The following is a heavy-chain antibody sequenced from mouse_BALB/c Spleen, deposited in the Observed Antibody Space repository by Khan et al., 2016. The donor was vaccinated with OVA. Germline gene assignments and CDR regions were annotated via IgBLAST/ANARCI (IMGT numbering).Heavy chain of an antibody. D-gene: IGHD2-14*01. CDR3: ARSTYRYAFVY. CDR2: IIYTGYT. Sequence: EVQLVESGPSLVKPSQTLSLTCSVTGDSITTGYWNWIRKFPGNKLEYRGYIIYTGYTYYNPSLKSRISITRHTSNNQYYLQLNSVTDEDTATYYCARSTYRYAFVYWGHGTLVTVSA. V-gene: IGHV3-8*02. J-gene: IGHJ3*01. CDR1: GDSITTGY.